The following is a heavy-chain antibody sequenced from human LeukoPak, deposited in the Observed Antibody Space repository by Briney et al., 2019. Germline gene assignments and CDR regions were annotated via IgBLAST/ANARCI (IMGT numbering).Heavy chain of an antibody. CDR3: AKNSYYDILTGYNNHQMDWFDP. Sequence: GGSLRLSCAASGFTFSNFGMHWVRQAPGKGLEWVAVISYDGSNKYYADSVKGRFTISRDNSKNTLYLQMNSLRAEDTAVYYCAKNSYYDILTGYNNHQMDWFDPWGQGTLVTVSS. J-gene: IGHJ5*02. D-gene: IGHD3-9*01. CDR1: GFTFSNFG. V-gene: IGHV3-30*18. CDR2: ISYDGSNK.